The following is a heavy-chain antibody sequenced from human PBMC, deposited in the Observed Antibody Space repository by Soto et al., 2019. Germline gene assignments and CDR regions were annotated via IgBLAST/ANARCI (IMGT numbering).Heavy chain of an antibody. CDR2: INHRGTT. D-gene: IGHD2-2*01. J-gene: IGHJ4*02. V-gene: IGHV4-34*01. Sequence: WGTLALTCAVFGGSFWHYYWSWVRQPPGKGLEWIAEINHRGTTNYNPSLKSRVTISADTSKNQFSLNLSSVTAADTAVFYCARGYCLSTTLYLDYWGQGALVT. CDR3: ARGYCLSTTLYLDY. CDR1: GGSFWHYY.